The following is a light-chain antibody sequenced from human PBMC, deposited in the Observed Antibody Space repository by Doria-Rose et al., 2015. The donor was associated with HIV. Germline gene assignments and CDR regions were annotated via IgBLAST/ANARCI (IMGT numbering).Light chain of an antibody. CDR2: DGS. CDR1: QSFSSTY. V-gene: IGKV3-20*01. Sequence: EIVMTQSPGTLSLSPGEGATLSCRASQSFSSTYLAWYQQKPGQAHSLLIYDGSTRATGIPDRFSASGSGTDFTRTINRLEPEDFALYYCHQYGTAWTFGQGTKVEI. J-gene: IGKJ1*01. CDR3: HQYGTAWT.